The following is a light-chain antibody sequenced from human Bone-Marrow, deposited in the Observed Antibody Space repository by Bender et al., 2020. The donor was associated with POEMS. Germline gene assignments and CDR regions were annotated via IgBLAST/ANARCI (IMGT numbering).Light chain of an antibody. CDR2: HND. CDR3: QSYDRSLNDARV. V-gene: IGLV3-1*01. J-gene: IGLJ3*02. CDR1: ELGDMY. Sequence: SYELTQPPSVSVSPGQTASITCSGYELGDMYVSWYQQKPGQSPVLVIYHNDKRPSGVPGRFSGSKSGTSASLAITGLQADDEAVYYCQSYDRSLNDARVFGGGTKLTVL.